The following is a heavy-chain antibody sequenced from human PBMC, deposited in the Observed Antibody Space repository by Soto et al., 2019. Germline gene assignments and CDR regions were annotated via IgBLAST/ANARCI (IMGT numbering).Heavy chain of an antibody. CDR2: ISYDGSNK. D-gene: IGHD6-19*01. CDR3: AKIAVAGDTYYYNMDV. Sequence: QVQLVESGGGVVQPGRSLRLSCAASGFTFSTDGMHWVRQAPGKGLEWVALISYDGSNKFYADSVKGRFTISRDNSKNTLYLQINSLRPEDTAVYYCAKIAVAGDTYYYNMDVWGQGTTVTVSS. V-gene: IGHV3-30*18. CDR1: GFTFSTDG. J-gene: IGHJ6*02.